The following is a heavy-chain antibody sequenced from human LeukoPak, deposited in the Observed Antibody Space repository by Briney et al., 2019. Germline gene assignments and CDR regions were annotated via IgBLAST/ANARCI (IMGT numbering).Heavy chain of an antibody. CDR1: GFTFSSYS. Sequence: GGSLRLSCAASGFTFSSYSMNWFRQAPGKGLEWVSYISSSSDTIYYADSVKGRLTISRDNAKNSLYLQMNSLRAEDTAVYYCARDRSTRGYWYFDLWGRGTLVTVSS. D-gene: IGHD2-2*01. CDR3: ARDRSTRGYWYFDL. CDR2: ISSSSDTI. V-gene: IGHV3-48*04. J-gene: IGHJ2*01.